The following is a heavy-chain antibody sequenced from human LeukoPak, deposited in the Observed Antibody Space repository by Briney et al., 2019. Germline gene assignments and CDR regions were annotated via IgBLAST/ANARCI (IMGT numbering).Heavy chain of an antibody. V-gene: IGHV1-2*02. D-gene: IGHD3-22*01. J-gene: IGHJ5*02. Sequence: ASVKVSCKASGYTFTGYYMHWVRQAPGQGLEWMAWINPNSGGTNYAQKFQGRVTMPRDTSISTAYMELSRLRSDDTAVYYCARVVRNDDSSGYYTWGQGTLVTVSS. CDR3: ARVVRNDDSSGYYT. CDR1: GYTFTGYY. CDR2: INPNSGGT.